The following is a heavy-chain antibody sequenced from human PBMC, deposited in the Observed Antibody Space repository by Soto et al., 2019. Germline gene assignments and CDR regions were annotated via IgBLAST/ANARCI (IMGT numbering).Heavy chain of an antibody. V-gene: IGHV4-59*01. D-gene: IGHD2-15*01. CDR2: IYYSGST. CDR3: ARAGMGRYCSGGSCYYDAFDI. J-gene: IGHJ3*02. Sequence: SETLSLTCTVSGGSISSYYWSWIRQPPGKGLEWIGYIYYSGSTNYNPSLKSRVTISVDTSKNQFSLKLSSATAADTAVYYCARAGMGRYCSGGSCYYDAFDIWGQGTMVTVSS. CDR1: GGSISSYY.